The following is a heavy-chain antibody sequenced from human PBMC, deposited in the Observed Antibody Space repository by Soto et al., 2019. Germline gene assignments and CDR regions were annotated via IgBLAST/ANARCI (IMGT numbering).Heavy chain of an antibody. V-gene: IGHV4-39*01. CDR3: ARLHCDSPNCVPLDP. CDR2: IYYSGTS. Sequence: QLQLQESGPGLVKPSETLSLTCTVSGGSISDDTYYWGWIRQPPGKGLEWIGSIYYSGTSSYNPSLKRRVTVXXDXSXXQLSLRLSSVTAADTAVYYCARLHCDSPNCVPLDPWGQGTLVIVSS. D-gene: IGHD2-2*01. CDR1: GGSISDDTYY. J-gene: IGHJ5*02.